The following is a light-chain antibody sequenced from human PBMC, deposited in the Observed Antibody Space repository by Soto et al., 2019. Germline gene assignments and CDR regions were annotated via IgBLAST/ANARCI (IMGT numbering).Light chain of an antibody. Sequence: QSAVTQPPSVSGAPGQRVTISCTGSRSNIGAGHDVHWYQQLPGTAPKLLIYGNSNRPSGVPDRFSGSKSGTSASLAITGLQAEDEADYYCQSYDSSLSSVIFGGGTKVTVL. CDR3: QSYDSSLSSVI. CDR1: RSNIGAGHD. J-gene: IGLJ2*01. V-gene: IGLV1-40*01. CDR2: GNS.